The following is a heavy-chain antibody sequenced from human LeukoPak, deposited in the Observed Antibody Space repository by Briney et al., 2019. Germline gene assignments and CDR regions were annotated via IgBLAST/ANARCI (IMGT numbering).Heavy chain of an antibody. CDR1: GFTFSTYD. CDR2: ISGSGAST. D-gene: IGHD1-14*01. J-gene: IGHJ4*02. V-gene: IGHV3-23*01. Sequence: PGGSLRLSGAASGFTFSTYDMTWVRQAPGKGLDWVSGISGSGASTYYADSVKGRFTISRDNSKNTLYLQMNSLRAEDTALYYCAKAIRQNRDLYDYWGQGTLVTVSS. CDR3: AKAIRQNRDLYDY.